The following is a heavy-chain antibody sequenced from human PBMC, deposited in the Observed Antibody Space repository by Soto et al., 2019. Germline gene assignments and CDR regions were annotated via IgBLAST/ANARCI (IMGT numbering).Heavy chain of an antibody. J-gene: IGHJ4*02. CDR2: IFSNDEK. V-gene: IGHV2-26*01. CDR3: ARIGTKYGATGYFDY. D-gene: IGHD4-17*01. CDR1: GFSLSNARMG. Sequence: QVTLKESGPVLVKPTETLTLTCTVSGFSLSNARMGVSWIRQPPGKALEWLAHIFSNDEKSYSTSLKSRLTISKDTSKSQVVLTMTNMDPEDTATYYCARIGTKYGATGYFDYWGQGTLVTVSS.